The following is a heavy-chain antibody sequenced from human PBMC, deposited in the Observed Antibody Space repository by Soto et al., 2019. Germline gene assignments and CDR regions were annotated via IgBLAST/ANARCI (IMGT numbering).Heavy chain of an antibody. J-gene: IGHJ4*02. V-gene: IGHV4-4*02. CDR1: GGSFTSNNW. Sequence: SETLSLTCAVSGGSFTSNNWWTWVRQPPGQGLEWIGEIYRTGSTNYNPSLKSRVTISLDKSENQFSLKVTSLTAADTAVYYCASRDPGTSVDYWGQGTLVTVLL. CDR2: IYRTGST. D-gene: IGHD1-7*01. CDR3: ASRDPGTSVDY.